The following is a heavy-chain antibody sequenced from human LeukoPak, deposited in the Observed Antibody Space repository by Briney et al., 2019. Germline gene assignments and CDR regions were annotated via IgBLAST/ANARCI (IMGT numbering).Heavy chain of an antibody. D-gene: IGHD5-24*01. V-gene: IGHV3-33*01. J-gene: IGHJ4*02. CDR3: ARGSKFTDNYPPLRF. CDR2: IWLDETNP. Sequence: GRSLRLSCATTGFNFSSSGMHWVRQPPGKGLEWLANIWLDETNPSYADSVRGRFTISRDNSKNTLYLQLNSLRVEDTAVYFCARGSKFTDNYPPLRFWGRGTLVTVSS. CDR1: GFNFSSSG.